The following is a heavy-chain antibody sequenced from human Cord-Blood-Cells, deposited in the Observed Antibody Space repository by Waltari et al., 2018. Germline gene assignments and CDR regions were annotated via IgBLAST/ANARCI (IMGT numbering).Heavy chain of an antibody. Sequence: EVQLVESGGGLVQPGGSLRLSCAASGFTFSSYWRSWVRQAPGKGLEWVANIKQDGSEKYYVDSVKGRFTISRDNAKNSLYLQMNSMRAEDTAVYYCAREGEWELDYWGQGTLVTVSS. CDR3: AREGEWELDY. V-gene: IGHV3-7*01. D-gene: IGHD1-26*01. J-gene: IGHJ4*02. CDR2: IKQDGSEK. CDR1: GFTFSSYW.